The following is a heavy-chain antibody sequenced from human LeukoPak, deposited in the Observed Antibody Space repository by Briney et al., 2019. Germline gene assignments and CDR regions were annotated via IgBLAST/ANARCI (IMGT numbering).Heavy chain of an antibody. D-gene: IGHD3-9*01. CDR3: ASVGTYYDILTGYSAQYYFDY. J-gene: IGHJ4*02. CDR2: IYYSGST. V-gene: IGHV4-59*11. Sequence: SETLSLTCTVSGGSISSHYWNWTRQPPGKGLEWIGYIYYSGSTNYNPSLKSRVTISVDTSKNQFSLKLSSVTAADTAVYYCASVGTYYDILTGYSAQYYFDYWGQGTLVTVSS. CDR1: GGSISSHY.